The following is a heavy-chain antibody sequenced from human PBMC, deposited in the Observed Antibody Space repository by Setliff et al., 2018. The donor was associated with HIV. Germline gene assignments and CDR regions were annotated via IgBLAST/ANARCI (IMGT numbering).Heavy chain of an antibody. CDR1: GGPINNDIYF. J-gene: IGHJ4*02. CDR3: ARSSRTSPYWFDY. Sequence: SETLSLTCSVSGGPINNDIYFWTWIRQHPGKGLEWIGYIYYSGNTYYHPSPKSRFNISVDTSKNQFSLRLPSVTAADTARDFCARSSRTSPYWFDYWGQGIPVTVSS. CDR2: IYYSGNT. V-gene: IGHV4-31*03. D-gene: IGHD6-6*01.